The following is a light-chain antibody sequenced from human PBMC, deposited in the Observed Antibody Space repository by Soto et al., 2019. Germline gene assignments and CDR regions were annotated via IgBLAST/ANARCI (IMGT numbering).Light chain of an antibody. CDR2: MAA. CDR3: QQYCRPAT. CDR1: QSITNW. J-gene: IGKJ1*01. V-gene: IGKV1-5*03. Sequence: DIQMTQSPSTLSSSVGDRVTITCRASQSITNWLAWYQQKPGKAPKPLIYMAASFESGVPSRCSGRGGGTVFPLTISLLHHDDFVTYYCQQYCRPATFGQGTKVEIK.